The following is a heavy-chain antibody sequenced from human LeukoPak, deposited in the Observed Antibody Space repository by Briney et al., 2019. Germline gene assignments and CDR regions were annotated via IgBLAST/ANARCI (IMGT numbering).Heavy chain of an antibody. V-gene: IGHV3-21*01. CDR2: ISSGSDFM. D-gene: IGHD6-19*01. CDR1: GFTFSDYR. Sequence: GGSLRLSCAASGFTFSDYRMNRVRQAPGKGLEWVASISSGSDFMYYGDSVQGRFTISRDNAKSSLYLQMNSLRAEDTAVYYCSRDVLGAVAATAIDYWGQGSLVTVSS. CDR3: SRDVLGAVAATAIDY. J-gene: IGHJ4*02.